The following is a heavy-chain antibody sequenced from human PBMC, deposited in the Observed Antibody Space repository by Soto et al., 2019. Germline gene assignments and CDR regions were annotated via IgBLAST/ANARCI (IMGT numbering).Heavy chain of an antibody. D-gene: IGHD3-9*01. CDR2: IIPIFGTA. Sequence: SVKVSCKASGGTFSSYAISWVRQAPGQGLEWMGGIIPIFGTANYAQKFQGRVTITADESTSTAYMELSSLRSEDTAVYYCARRLIPYDILTGYYDYWGQGTLVTVSS. V-gene: IGHV1-69*13. J-gene: IGHJ4*02. CDR1: GGTFSSYA. CDR3: ARRLIPYDILTGYYDY.